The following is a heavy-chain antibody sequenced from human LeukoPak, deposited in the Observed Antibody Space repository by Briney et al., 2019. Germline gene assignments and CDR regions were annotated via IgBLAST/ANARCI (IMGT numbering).Heavy chain of an antibody. CDR1: GFTFSDYG. V-gene: IGHV3-30*03. J-gene: IGHJ3*02. CDR3: ARDGIAALGAFDI. D-gene: IGHD6-6*01. CDR2: ISYDGNTK. Sequence: PGGSLRLSCAASGFTFSDYGMHWVRQAPGKGLEWVAVISYDGNTKYYADSVKGRFTISGDNSKNTVYLQMNSLRAKDTAVYYCARDGIAALGAFDIWGQGTMVTVSS.